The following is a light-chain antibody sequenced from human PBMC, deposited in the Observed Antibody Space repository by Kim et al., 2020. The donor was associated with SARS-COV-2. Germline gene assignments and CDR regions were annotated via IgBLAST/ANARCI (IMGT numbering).Light chain of an antibody. V-gene: IGLV2-14*03. CDR2: DFS. J-gene: IGLJ1*01. CDR3: SSYTSNITYD. Sequence: GQSITISRTGTSSDVDGYNYVSWFLRHPGKATKIMIYDFSNRPSGVSNSFSDSKSGNTACLTISELQAEEEGDYFCSSYTSNITYDFGTRTKVTDL. CDR1: SSDVDGYNY.